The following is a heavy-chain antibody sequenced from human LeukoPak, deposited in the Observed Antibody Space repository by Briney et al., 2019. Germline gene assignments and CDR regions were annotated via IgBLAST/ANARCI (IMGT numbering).Heavy chain of an antibody. CDR2: INYSGTT. Sequence: PSETLSLTCTVSGGSLSSGPYYWSWIRQPPGKGLEWIGYINYSGTTYYNPSLKSPALISIDTSKNQFSLKLSSVTAADTAVYYWSRADDGSGYYYYYYFDYWGQGALITVSS. D-gene: IGHD3-22*01. J-gene: IGHJ4*02. CDR1: GGSLSSGPYY. V-gene: IGHV4-31*01. CDR3: SRADDGSGYYYYYYFDY.